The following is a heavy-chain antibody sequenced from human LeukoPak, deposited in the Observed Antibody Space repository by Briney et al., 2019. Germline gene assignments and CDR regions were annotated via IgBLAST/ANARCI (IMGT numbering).Heavy chain of an antibody. CDR1: GGSFSGYY. Sequence: PSETLSLTCAVYGGSFSGYYWSWIRQPPGKGREWIGEMNHSGSTRYNPSLKSRVTISVDTSKNQLSPKLSSVTAADTAMYYCARFSSTVTTFDYWGQGTLVTVSS. J-gene: IGHJ4*02. CDR2: MNHSGST. V-gene: IGHV4-34*01. D-gene: IGHD4-17*01. CDR3: ARFSSTVTTFDY.